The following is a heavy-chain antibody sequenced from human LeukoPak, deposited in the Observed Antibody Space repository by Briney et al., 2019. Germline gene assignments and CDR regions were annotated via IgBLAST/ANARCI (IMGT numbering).Heavy chain of an antibody. J-gene: IGHJ4*02. D-gene: IGHD2-2*02. CDR2: INHSGST. Sequence: PSETLSLTCAVYGGSFSGYYWSWTRQPPGKGLEWIGEINHSGSTNYNPSLKSRVTISVDTSKNQFSLKLSSVTAADTAVYYCARRYCSSTSCYMEFDYWGQGTLVTVSS. V-gene: IGHV4-34*01. CDR1: GGSFSGYY. CDR3: ARRYCSSTSCYMEFDY.